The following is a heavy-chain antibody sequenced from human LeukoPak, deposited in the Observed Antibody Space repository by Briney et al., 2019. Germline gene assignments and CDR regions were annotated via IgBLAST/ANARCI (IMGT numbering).Heavy chain of an antibody. CDR2: MFHSGST. CDR3: ARRDQRNWFDP. J-gene: IGHJ5*02. D-gene: IGHD2-2*01. V-gene: IGHV4-38-2*01. CDR1: GYSISSGYY. Sequence: SETLSLTCAVSGYSISSGYYWGWIRQPPGKGLEWIGSMFHSGSTYYNPSLKSRVTISVDTSKNQFSLKLSSVTAADTAMYYCARRDQRNWFDPWGQGTLVTVSS.